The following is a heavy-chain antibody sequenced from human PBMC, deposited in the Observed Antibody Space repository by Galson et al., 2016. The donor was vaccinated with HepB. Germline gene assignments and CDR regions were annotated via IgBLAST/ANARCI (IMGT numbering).Heavy chain of an antibody. CDR1: GFTFTNYA. Sequence: SLRLSCAASGFTFTNYAMDWVRQAPGKGLQWASVISGNSGNTNYADSVRGRFTISRDNSRNTLYLQMNSLTFEDTAVYYCAKRSLAGAADYWGQGTLVTVSS. V-gene: IGHV3-23*01. CDR3: AKRSLAGAADY. D-gene: IGHD6-19*01. CDR2: ISGNSGNT. J-gene: IGHJ4*02.